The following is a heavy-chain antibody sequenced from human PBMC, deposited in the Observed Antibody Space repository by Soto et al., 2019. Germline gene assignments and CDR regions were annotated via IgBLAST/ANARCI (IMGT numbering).Heavy chain of an antibody. CDR1: GYTFINHG. D-gene: IGHD6-13*01. CDR3: ARDPPSYSSSWYYFDY. J-gene: IGHJ4*02. V-gene: IGHV1-18*01. CDR2: IYPYNGNT. Sequence: QVQLVQSGAEVRKPGASVKVSCKSSGYTFINHGIFWVRQAPGQGLEWMAWIYPYNGNTNYAQKFQGRVTITADKSTSTAYMELSSLRSEDTAVYYCARDPPSYSSSWYYFDYWGQGTLVTVSS.